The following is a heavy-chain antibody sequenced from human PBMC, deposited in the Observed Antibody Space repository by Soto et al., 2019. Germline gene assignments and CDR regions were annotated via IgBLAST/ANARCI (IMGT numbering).Heavy chain of an antibody. CDR3: AKDLHTARTATQNPNDAFDI. CDR2: ISGSGGST. V-gene: IGHV3-23*01. Sequence: WGSLRLSCAASGFTFSSYAMSWVRQAPGKGLEWVSAISGSGGSTYYADSVKGRFTISRDNSKNTLYLQMNSLRAEDTAVYYCAKDLHTARTATQNPNDAFDIWGQGTMVTVSS. CDR1: GFTFSSYA. D-gene: IGHD4-4*01. J-gene: IGHJ3*02.